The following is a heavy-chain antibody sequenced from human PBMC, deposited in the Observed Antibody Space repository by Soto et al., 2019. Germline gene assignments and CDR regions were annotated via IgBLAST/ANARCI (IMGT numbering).Heavy chain of an antibody. CDR2: MNPNSGNT. CDR1: GYTFTIYD. V-gene: IGHV1-8*01. Sequence: ASVKVSCKASGYTFTIYDINWVRQATGQGLEWMGWMNPNSGNTGYAQKFQGRVTMTRNTSISTAYMELSSLRSEDTAVYYCARLAVAGTYAFDIWGQGTMVTVSS. D-gene: IGHD6-19*01. CDR3: ARLAVAGTYAFDI. J-gene: IGHJ3*02.